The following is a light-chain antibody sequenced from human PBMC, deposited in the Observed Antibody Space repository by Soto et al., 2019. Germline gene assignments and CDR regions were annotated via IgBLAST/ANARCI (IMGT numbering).Light chain of an antibody. Sequence: DIQMTQSPSSLSASVGDRVTITCRASQGISNYLAWYQQKPGKVPKLLIYDASTSQSGVPSRFSGSGSGTEINLTISSLQPEDDDASSCHRYHSALPYTFGQGTKLEIK. CDR1: QGISNY. J-gene: IGKJ2*01. CDR2: DAS. V-gene: IGKV1-27*01. CDR3: HRYHSALPYT.